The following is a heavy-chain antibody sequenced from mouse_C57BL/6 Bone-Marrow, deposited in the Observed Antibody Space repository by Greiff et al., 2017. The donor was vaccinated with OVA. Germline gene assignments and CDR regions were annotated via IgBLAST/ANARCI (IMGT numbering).Heavy chain of an antibody. CDR2: IDPSDSYT. CDR3: ARDYEYDAVYYFDY. J-gene: IGHJ2*01. V-gene: IGHV1-50*01. CDR1: GYTFTSYW. D-gene: IGHD2-4*01. Sequence: QVQLQQPGAELVKPGASVKLSCKASGYTFTSYWMQWVKQRPGQGLEWIGEIDPSDSYTNYNQKFKGKATLTVDTSSSTAYMQLSSLTSEDSAGYYCARDYEYDAVYYFDYWGQGTTLTVSS.